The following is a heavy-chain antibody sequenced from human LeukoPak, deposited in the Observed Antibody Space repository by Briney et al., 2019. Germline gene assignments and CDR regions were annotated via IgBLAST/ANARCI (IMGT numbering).Heavy chain of an antibody. J-gene: IGHJ4*02. CDR1: GFTFSSYS. CDR3: SGWSPNFFDY. Sequence: GGSLRLSCAASGFTFSSYSMNWVRQAPGKGLEWVSSISSSSSYIYYADSVKGRLTISRDNAKNSLYLQMNSLRAEDTAVYYCSGWSPNFFDYWGQGALVTVSS. D-gene: IGHD6-19*01. CDR2: ISSSSSYI. V-gene: IGHV3-21*01.